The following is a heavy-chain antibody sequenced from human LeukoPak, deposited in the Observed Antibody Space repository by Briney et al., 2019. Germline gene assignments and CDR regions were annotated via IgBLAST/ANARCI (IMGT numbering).Heavy chain of an antibody. J-gene: IGHJ2*01. CDR2: IYYSGST. Sequence: SETPSLTCTVSGGSISSYYWSWIRQPPGKGLEWIGYIYYSGSTNYNPSLKSRVTISVHTSKNQFSLKLSSVTAADTAVYYCARAWSSSWYSKNRYWYFDLWGRGTLVTVSS. V-gene: IGHV4-59*01. CDR1: GGSISSYY. D-gene: IGHD6-13*01. CDR3: ARAWSSSWYSKNRYWYFDL.